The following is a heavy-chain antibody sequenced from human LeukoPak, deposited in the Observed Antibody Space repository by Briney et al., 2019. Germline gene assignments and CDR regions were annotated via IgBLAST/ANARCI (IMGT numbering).Heavy chain of an antibody. CDR2: ISSSGSTI. D-gene: IGHD3-16*02. V-gene: IGHV3-48*03. CDR1: GFTFSSYE. CDR3: ARGALGLRLGELSLYFDY. J-gene: IGHJ4*02. Sequence: GGSLRLSCAASGFTFSSYEMNWVRQAPGKGLEWVSYISSSGSTIYYADSVKSRFTISRDNAKNSLYLQMNSLRAEDTAVYYCARGALGLRLGELSLYFDYWGQGTLVTVSS.